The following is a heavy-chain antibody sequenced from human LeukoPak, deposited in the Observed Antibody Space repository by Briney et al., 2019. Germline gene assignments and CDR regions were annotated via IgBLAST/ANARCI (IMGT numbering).Heavy chain of an antibody. CDR2: IYHSGST. D-gene: IGHD6-13*01. J-gene: IGHJ3*02. V-gene: IGHV4-38-2*02. CDR1: GYSISSGYY. Sequence: PSETLSLTCTVSGYSISSGYYWGWIRQPPGKGLEWIGSIYHSGSTYYNPSLKSRVTISVDTSKNQFSLKLSSVTAADTAVYYCARGRIAAADDAFDIWGQGTMVTVSS. CDR3: ARGRIAAADDAFDI.